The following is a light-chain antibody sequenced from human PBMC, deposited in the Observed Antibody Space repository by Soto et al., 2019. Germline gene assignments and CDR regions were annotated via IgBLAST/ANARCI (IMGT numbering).Light chain of an antibody. Sequence: ILMTQSPATLSVSPGERATLSCSASQSVSNNLAWYQQKPGQAPRLLIYDESTRSTGIPARFSGSGSGTKFTLTISGLQSEDFAVYYCQQYNNSPQWTFGQGTKMEIK. CDR2: DES. CDR3: QQYNNSPQWT. V-gene: IGKV3-15*01. CDR1: QSVSNN. J-gene: IGKJ1*01.